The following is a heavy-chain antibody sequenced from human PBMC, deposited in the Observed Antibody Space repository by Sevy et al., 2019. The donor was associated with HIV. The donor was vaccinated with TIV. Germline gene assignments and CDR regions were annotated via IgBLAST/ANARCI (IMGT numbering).Heavy chain of an antibody. Sequence: GESLKISCAASGFTFSSYWMTWVRQAPGKRPEWVADIKPSGSEKKYVDSVKGRFTVSRDNAKNILYLQMNSLRVEDTAVYYCRIWIQQSLRDYWGQGTLVTVSS. D-gene: IGHD5-18*01. J-gene: IGHJ4*02. CDR3: RIWIQQSLRDY. CDR1: GFTFSSYW. V-gene: IGHV3-7*01. CDR2: IKPSGSEK.